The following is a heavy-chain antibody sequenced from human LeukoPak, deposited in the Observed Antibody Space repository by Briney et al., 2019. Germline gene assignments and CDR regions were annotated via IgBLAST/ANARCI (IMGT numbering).Heavy chain of an antibody. J-gene: IGHJ3*02. D-gene: IGHD2-15*01. V-gene: IGHV1-46*01. CDR2: INPSGGST. CDR1: GYTFTSYY. Sequence: GASVKVSCKASGYTFTSYYMHWVRQAPGQGLVWMGIINPSGGSTSYAQKFQGRVTMTRDTSTSTVYMELSSLRSEDTAVYYCARDRPYCSGGSCRDAFDIWGQGTMVTVSS. CDR3: ARDRPYCSGGSCRDAFDI.